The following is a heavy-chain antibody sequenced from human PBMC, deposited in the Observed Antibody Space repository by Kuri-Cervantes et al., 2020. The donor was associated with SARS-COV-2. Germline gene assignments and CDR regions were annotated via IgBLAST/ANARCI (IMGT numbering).Heavy chain of an antibody. CDR3: ARATSRDSSAWDTLNFFDY. J-gene: IGHJ4*02. CDR1: GYTFGDYY. V-gene: IGHV1-2*02. D-gene: IGHD6-25*01. Sequence: ASVKVSCKTSGYTFGDYYLHWVRQAPGQGLEWMGWISPNGRGTKYVQKFQGRVTMTKDTSISTVYMELSRLRSDDTAVYYCARATSRDSSAWDTLNFFDYRGQGTLVTVSS. CDR2: ISPNGRGT.